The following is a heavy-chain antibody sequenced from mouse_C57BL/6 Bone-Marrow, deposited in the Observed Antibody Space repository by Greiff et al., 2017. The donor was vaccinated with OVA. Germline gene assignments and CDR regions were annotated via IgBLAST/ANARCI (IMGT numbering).Heavy chain of an antibody. D-gene: IGHD2-4*01. CDR1: GFTFSSYA. Sequence: EVQRVESGEGLVKPGGSLKLSCAASGFTFSSYAMSWVRQTPEKRLEWVAYISSGGDYIYYADTVKGRFTISRDNARNTLYLQMSSLKSEDTAMYYCTRGVYDYVFAYWGQGTLVTVSA. J-gene: IGHJ3*01. CDR3: TRGVYDYVFAY. V-gene: IGHV5-9-1*02. CDR2: ISSGGDYI.